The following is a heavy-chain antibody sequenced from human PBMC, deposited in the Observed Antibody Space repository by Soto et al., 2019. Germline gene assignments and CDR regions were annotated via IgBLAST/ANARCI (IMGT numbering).Heavy chain of an antibody. Sequence: EVQLVESGGGLVQPGGSLKLSCAASGFTFSGSAMHWVRQASGKGLEWVGRIRSKANSYATAYAASVKGRFTISRDDSKNTAYLQMNSLNTEDTAVYYCTYLWFGESPIGYWGQGTLVTVSS. J-gene: IGHJ4*02. CDR2: IRSKANSYAT. D-gene: IGHD3-10*01. CDR3: TYLWFGESPIGY. V-gene: IGHV3-73*02. CDR1: GFTFSGSA.